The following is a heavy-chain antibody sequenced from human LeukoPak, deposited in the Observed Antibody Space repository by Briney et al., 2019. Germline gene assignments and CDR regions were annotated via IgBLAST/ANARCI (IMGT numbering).Heavy chain of an antibody. V-gene: IGHV3-23*01. Sequence: GGSLRLSCEASGFTFSTFAMIWVRQPPGKGLEWVSSIFPSGGEIHYADSVRGRFTISRDNSKSTLSLQMNSLRAEDTAVYYCARDPYSGSYGAYYYYYMDAWGKGTTVTISS. J-gene: IGHJ6*03. CDR2: IFPSGGEI. D-gene: IGHD1-26*01. CDR1: GFTFSTFA. CDR3: ARDPYSGSYGAYYYYYMDA.